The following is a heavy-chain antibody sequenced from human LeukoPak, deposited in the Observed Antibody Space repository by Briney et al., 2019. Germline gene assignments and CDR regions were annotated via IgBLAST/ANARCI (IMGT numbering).Heavy chain of an antibody. J-gene: IGHJ4*02. Sequence: PSETLSLTCTVTGDSISSYYWSWIRQPAERGLEWLGHIYTSGSTNSYTSGSTDYNPSLKSRLTISLDRSKNQFSLKLSSVTAADTAVYYCAAFLSGTYWYFDYWGQGALVTVSS. CDR1: GDSISSYY. D-gene: IGHD1-26*01. CDR2: IYTSGSTNSYTSGST. CDR3: AAFLSGTYWYFDY. V-gene: IGHV4-4*07.